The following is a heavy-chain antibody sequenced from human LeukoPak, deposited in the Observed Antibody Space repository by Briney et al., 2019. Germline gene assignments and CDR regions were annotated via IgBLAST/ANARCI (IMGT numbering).Heavy chain of an antibody. CDR3: ARDPGKAMVRPPYYGMDV. CDR1: GGTFSSYA. V-gene: IGHV1-69*04. CDR2: IIPILGIA. Sequence: ASVKVSCKASGGTFSSYAISWVRQAPGQGLEWMGRIIPILGIANYAQKFQGRVTITADKSTGTAYMELSSLRSEDTAVYYCARDPGKAMVRPPYYGMDVWGQGTTVTVSS. J-gene: IGHJ6*02. D-gene: IGHD3-10*01.